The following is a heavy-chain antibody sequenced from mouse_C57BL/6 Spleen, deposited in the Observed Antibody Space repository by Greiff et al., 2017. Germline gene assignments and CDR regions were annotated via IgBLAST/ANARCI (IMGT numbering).Heavy chain of an antibody. V-gene: IGHV1-55*01. Sequence: QVQLKQPGAELVKPGASVKMSCKASGYTFTSYWITWVKQRPGQGLEWIGDIYPGSGSTNYNEKFKSKATLTVDTSSSTAYMQLSSLTSEDSAVYYCARGDYYGSSYDYFDYWGQGTTLTVSS. CDR3: ARGDYYGSSYDYFDY. CDR1: GYTFTSYW. D-gene: IGHD1-1*01. CDR2: IYPGSGST. J-gene: IGHJ2*01.